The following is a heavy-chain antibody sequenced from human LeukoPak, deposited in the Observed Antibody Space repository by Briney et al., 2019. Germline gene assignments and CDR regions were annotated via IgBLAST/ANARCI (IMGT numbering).Heavy chain of an antibody. D-gene: IGHD3-22*01. CDR2: IYYSGST. Sequence: PSETLSLTCTVSGGSISSYYWSWIRQPPGKGLEWIGYIYYSGSTKYNPSLKSRVTISLDTSKNQFSLKVSSVTAADTAVYYCARHSSGYLYYFDYWGQGTLVPVSS. V-gene: IGHV4-59*08. J-gene: IGHJ4*02. CDR1: GGSISSYY. CDR3: ARHSSGYLYYFDY.